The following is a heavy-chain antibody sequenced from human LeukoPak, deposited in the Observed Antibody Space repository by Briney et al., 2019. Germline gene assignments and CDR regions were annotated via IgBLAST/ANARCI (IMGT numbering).Heavy chain of an antibody. CDR2: IYYSGST. J-gene: IGHJ4*02. Sequence: SETLSLTCTVSGGSVSSYYWSWIRQPPGKGLEWIGYIYYSGSTDSNPSLKSRVTISVDTSKNQFSLKLSSVTAADTAVYYCARTYCSVGSCPFDYWGQGTLVTVSS. V-gene: IGHV4-59*08. D-gene: IGHD2-15*01. CDR3: ARTYCSVGSCPFDY. CDR1: GGSVSSYY.